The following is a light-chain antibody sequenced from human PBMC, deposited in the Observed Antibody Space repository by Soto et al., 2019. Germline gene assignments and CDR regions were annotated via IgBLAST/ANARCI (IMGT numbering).Light chain of an antibody. V-gene: IGKV1-27*01. CDR3: QKYNGAPLT. CDR2: AAS. CDR1: QGISTY. J-gene: IGKJ4*01. Sequence: DIQMTQSPSSLSASVGGRVTITCRASQGISTYLAWYQQKPGKVPKLLIYAASTLQSGVPSRFSGSGSGTEFTLTISRLQPEDVATYCCQKYNGAPLTFGGGTKVEIK.